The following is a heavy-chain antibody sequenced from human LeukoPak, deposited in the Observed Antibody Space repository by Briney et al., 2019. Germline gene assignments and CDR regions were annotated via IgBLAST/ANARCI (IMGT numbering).Heavy chain of an antibody. J-gene: IGHJ5*02. CDR2: IYYSGST. Sequence: SETLSLTCTVSGGSISSYYWNWIRQPPGKGLEWIGYIYYSGSTEYNPSLESRVTISVDTSKNQFSLKLRSVTTADTAVYYCARGVPQGWVHWFDPWGQGTLVTVSS. D-gene: IGHD1-26*01. CDR1: GGSISSYY. CDR3: ARGVPQGWVHWFDP. V-gene: IGHV4-59*01.